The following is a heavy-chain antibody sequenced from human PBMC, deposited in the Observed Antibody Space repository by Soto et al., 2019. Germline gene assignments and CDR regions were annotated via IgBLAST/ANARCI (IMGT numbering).Heavy chain of an antibody. D-gene: IGHD5-12*01. CDR1: GGTFSSYA. Sequence: QVQLVQSGAEVKKPGSSVKVSCKASGGTFSSYAISWVRQAPGQGLEWMGGIIPIFGTANYAQKFQGRVTNAADDSTGTAYMELGSLRSEDTAVYYCARWRPVSGPYYFDYWGQGALVTVSS. J-gene: IGHJ4*02. CDR3: ARWRPVSGPYYFDY. V-gene: IGHV1-69*12. CDR2: IIPIFGTA.